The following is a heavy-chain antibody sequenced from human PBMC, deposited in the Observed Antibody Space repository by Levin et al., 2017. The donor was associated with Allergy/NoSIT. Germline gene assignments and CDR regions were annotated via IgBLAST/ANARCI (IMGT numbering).Heavy chain of an antibody. CDR2: INPNTGGT. J-gene: IGHJ4*02. Sequence: ASVKVSCKASGYSFSGYYMHWVRQAPGQGLEWMGRINPNTGGTNYAQKFQGRVTMTRDTSISTVYMGLSRLRSDDTAVYYCARAAPGYSGFYDNWGQGTLVTISS. CDR1: GYSFSGYY. V-gene: IGHV1-2*06. D-gene: IGHD5-12*01. CDR3: ARAAPGYSGFYDN.